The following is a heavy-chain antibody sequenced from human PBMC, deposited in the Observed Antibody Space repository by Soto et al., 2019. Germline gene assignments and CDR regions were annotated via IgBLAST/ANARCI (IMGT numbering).Heavy chain of an antibody. Sequence: GGSLRLSCAASGFTFSSYGMHWVRQAPGKGLEWVAVIWYDGSNKYYADSVKGRFTISRDNSKNTLYLQMNSLRAEDTAVYYCARVPPPLGFMDVWGKGTTVTVSS. CDR1: GFTFSSYG. V-gene: IGHV3-33*01. CDR2: IWYDGSNK. CDR3: ARVPPPLGFMDV. J-gene: IGHJ6*04. D-gene: IGHD7-27*01.